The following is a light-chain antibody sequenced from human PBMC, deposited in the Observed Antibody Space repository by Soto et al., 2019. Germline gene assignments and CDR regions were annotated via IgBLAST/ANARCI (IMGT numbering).Light chain of an antibody. CDR1: SRDVGVYNN. Sequence: QSALTQPRSVSGSTGQSVTISCTGTSRDVGVYNNVSWYQQYPDKASKIMIYDVSKRPSAVPDRFSGSKSDNTAALTISGRQGEDEADYYCCSYAGSYTFVFGIGTKVTVL. J-gene: IGLJ1*01. CDR3: CSYAGSYTFV. CDR2: DVS. V-gene: IGLV2-11*01.